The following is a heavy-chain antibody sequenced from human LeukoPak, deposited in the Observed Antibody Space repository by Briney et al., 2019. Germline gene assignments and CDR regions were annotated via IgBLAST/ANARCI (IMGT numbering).Heavy chain of an antibody. V-gene: IGHV3-23*01. D-gene: IGHD3-10*01. J-gene: IGHJ4*02. CDR3: AKPHYSGSGSHSREDY. Sequence: PGGSLRLSCAVSGFTFSNYAMTWVRQAPGKGLECVTAISGSGDDTYYADSVKGRFTISRDNSKITVYLQMSSLRAEDTAVYYCAKPHYSGSGSHSREDYWGQGTLVTVSS. CDR1: GFTFSNYA. CDR2: ISGSGDDT.